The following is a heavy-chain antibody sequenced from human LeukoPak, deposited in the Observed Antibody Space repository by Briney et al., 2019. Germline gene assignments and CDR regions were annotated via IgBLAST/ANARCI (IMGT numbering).Heavy chain of an antibody. CDR2: ISGSGGST. CDR1: GFTFSSYA. D-gene: IGHD6-13*01. J-gene: IGHJ5*02. V-gene: IGHV3-23*01. Sequence: GGSLRLSCAASGFTFSSYAMSWVRQAPGKGLEWVSSISGSGGSTHYAASVKGRFTTSRDNSKNTLYLQMSSLRAEDTAVYYCAKDPVAATGTGKIIWFDPWGQGTLVTVSS. CDR3: AKDPVAATGTGKIIWFDP.